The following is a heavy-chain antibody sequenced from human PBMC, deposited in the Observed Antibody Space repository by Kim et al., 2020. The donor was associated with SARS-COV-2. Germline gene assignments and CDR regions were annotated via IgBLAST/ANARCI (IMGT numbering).Heavy chain of an antibody. V-gene: IGHV3-30*04. CDR2: ISYDGSNK. CDR3: ARVLCSSLDY. Sequence: GGSLRLSCAASGFTFSSYAMHWVRQAPGKGLEWVAVISYDGSNKYYADSVKGRFTISRDNSKNTLYLQMNSLRAEDTAVYYCARVLCSSLDYWGEGNLGTVSS. CDR1: GFTFSSYA. D-gene: IGHD6-13*01. J-gene: IGHJ4*02.